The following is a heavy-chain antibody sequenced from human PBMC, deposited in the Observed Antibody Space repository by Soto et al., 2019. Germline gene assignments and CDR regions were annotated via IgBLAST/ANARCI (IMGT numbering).Heavy chain of an antibody. CDR2: INHSGST. D-gene: IGHD6-13*01. V-gene: IGHV4-34*01. CDR1: GGSFSGYY. J-gene: IGHJ6*02. CDR3: ARGGIAAADYYYGMDV. Sequence: QVQLQQWGAGLLKPSETLSLTCAVYGGSFSGYYWSWIRQPPGNGLEWIGEINHSGSTNYNPSLKSRVTISVETSKNQFSLKLSSVTAADTAVYYCARGGIAAADYYYGMDVWGQGTTVTVSS.